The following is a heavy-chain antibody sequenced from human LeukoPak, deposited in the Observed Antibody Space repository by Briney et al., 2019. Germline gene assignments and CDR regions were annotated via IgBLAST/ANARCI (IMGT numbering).Heavy chain of an antibody. D-gene: IGHD3-10*01. CDR1: ADSLSSGGHY. CDR2: IHHSGSS. J-gene: IGHJ4*02. Sequence: PSQTLSLTCTISADSLSSGGHYWAWIRQLPGKGLESIGFIHHSGSSRHNPSLKDRVAISVDASRKQFALRLSSVTAADTAIYYCARGGNRFGGFYFDYWGQGIQVIVSS. V-gene: IGHV4-31*03. CDR3: ARGGNRFGGFYFDY.